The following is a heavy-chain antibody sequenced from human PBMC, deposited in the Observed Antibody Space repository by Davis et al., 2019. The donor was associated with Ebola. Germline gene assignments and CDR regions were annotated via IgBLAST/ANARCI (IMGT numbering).Heavy chain of an antibody. CDR3: TRARNYGMDV. V-gene: IGHV3-74*01. CDR2: TNSDGSIT. J-gene: IGHJ6*04. Sequence: PGGSLRLSCAASGFTFSSNWMHWVRQAPGKGLVWVSRTNSDGSITSYADSVKGRFTISRDNAKNTLYLQMNSLRAEDTAVYYCTRARNYGMDVWGRGTTVTVSS. CDR1: GFTFSSNW.